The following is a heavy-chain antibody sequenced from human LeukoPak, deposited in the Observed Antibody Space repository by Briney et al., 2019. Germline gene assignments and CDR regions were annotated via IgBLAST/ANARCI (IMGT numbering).Heavy chain of an antibody. D-gene: IGHD3-22*01. CDR1: GYTFTSYG. Sequence: RWASVKVSCKASGYTFTSYGISWVRQAPGQGLEWMGWISAYNGNTNYAQKLQGRVTMTTDTSTSTAYMELRSLRSDDTAVYYCARTPDYYDSSGYLFDYWGQGTLVTVSS. CDR3: ARTPDYYDSSGYLFDY. V-gene: IGHV1-18*01. J-gene: IGHJ4*02. CDR2: ISAYNGNT.